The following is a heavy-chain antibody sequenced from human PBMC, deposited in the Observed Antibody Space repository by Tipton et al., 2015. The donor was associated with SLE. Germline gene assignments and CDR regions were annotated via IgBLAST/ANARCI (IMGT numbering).Heavy chain of an antibody. CDR2: IYHSGST. V-gene: IGHV4-38-2*02. CDR3: ARDGSENYDSDAFDI. Sequence: LRLFCTVSGYSISSGYYWGWIRQPPGKGLEWIGSIYHSGSTYYNPSLKSRVTISVDTSKNQFSLKLSSVTAADTAVYYCARDGSENYDSDAFDIWGQGTMVTVSS. J-gene: IGHJ3*02. D-gene: IGHD3-3*01. CDR1: GYSISSGYY.